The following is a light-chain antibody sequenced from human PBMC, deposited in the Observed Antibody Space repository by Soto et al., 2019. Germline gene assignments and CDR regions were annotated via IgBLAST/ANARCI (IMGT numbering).Light chain of an antibody. V-gene: IGKV3-15*01. Sequence: EIVMTQSPATLSVSPGERATLSCRASQSVSSNLAWYQQKPGQAPRLLIYGASTRATGIPARFSGSGSGTEFTLNTSRLPSAELAVYYCQQYNNWHQTFGQGTKV. CDR3: QQYNNWHQT. CDR1: QSVSSN. J-gene: IGKJ1*01. CDR2: GAS.